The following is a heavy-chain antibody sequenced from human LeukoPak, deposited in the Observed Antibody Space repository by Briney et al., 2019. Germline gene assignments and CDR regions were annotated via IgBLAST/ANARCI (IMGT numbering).Heavy chain of an antibody. D-gene: IGHD3-16*02. CDR2: IYYSGST. CDR1: GGSISSHY. V-gene: IGHV4-59*11. CDR3: ARAPYDYVWGSYRYPDAFDI. J-gene: IGHJ3*02. Sequence: PSETLSLTCTVSGGSISSHYWSWIRQPPGKGLEWIGYIYYSGSTNYNPSLKSRVTISVDTSKNQFSLKLSSVTAADTAVYYCARAPYDYVWGSYRYPDAFDIWGQGTMVTVSS.